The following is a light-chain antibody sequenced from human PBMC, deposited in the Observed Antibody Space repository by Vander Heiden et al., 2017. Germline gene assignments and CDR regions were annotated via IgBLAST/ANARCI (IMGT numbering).Light chain of an antibody. Sequence: QSLLTQPPSVSAAPGQKVTISCSGSSSNIANNYVSWYQQLPGTAPKLLIYDNNKRPSGIPDRFSGSKSGTSATLGITGLQTGDEADYYCGTWDSSLSAGVFGGGTQLTVL. CDR3: GTWDSSLSAGV. V-gene: IGLV1-51*01. J-gene: IGLJ7*01. CDR1: SSNIANNY. CDR2: DNN.